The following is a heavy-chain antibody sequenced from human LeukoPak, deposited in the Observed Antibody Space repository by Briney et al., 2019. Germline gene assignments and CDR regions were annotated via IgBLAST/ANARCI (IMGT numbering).Heavy chain of an antibody. CDR1: GGSIISSSYY. V-gene: IGHV4-39*07. D-gene: IGHD3-22*01. CDR3: ARETTMILDY. CDR2: IYYSGST. Sequence: SETLSLTCTVSGGSIISSSYYWGWIRQPPGKGLEWIGSIYYSGSTYYNPSLQSRLTISVDTSRNQFSLKLRSVTTADTAVYYCARETTMILDYWGQGTLVTVSS. J-gene: IGHJ4*02.